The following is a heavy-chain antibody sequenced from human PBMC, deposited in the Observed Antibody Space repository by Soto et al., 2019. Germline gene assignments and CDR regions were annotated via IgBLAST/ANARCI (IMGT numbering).Heavy chain of an antibody. CDR1: GFAFSQYG. CDR2: IRSFDYRT. V-gene: IGHV3-23*01. Sequence: GGSLRLSCTASGFAFSQYGMSWVRQAPGKGLEWVSSIRSFDYRTNYADSVKGRFTISRDNSKSTLSLQMNSLRAEDTAVYYCAQDVESGCYEAFDYWGPGTPAPVYS. D-gene: IGHD6-19*01. J-gene: IGHJ4*02. CDR3: AQDVESGCYEAFDY.